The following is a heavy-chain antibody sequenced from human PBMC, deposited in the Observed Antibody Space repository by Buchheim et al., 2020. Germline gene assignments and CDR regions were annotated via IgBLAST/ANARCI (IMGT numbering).Heavy chain of an antibody. Sequence: QVQLRQWGAGLLKPSETLSLTCAVYGGSFGGYHWSWIRQPPGKGLEWIGEIDQSGSTKYNPSLKSRVTISVDTAKNQFSLKLTSVTAAGTAVYDCARVYDFWRGGFAPWGQGT. J-gene: IGHJ5*02. V-gene: IGHV4-34*01. D-gene: IGHD3-3*01. CDR3: ARVYDFWRGGFAP. CDR1: GGSFGGYH. CDR2: IDQSGST.